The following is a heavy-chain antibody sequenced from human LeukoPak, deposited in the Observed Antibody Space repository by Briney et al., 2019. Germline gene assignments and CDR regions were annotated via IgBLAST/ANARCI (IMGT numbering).Heavy chain of an antibody. Sequence: GGSLRLSCAASGFTFSSYSMNWVRQAPGKGLEWVSSISSSSSYIYYADSVKRRFTISRDNAKNSLYLQMNSLRAEDKAVYYCARVAKTQREYYFDYWGQGTLVTVTS. V-gene: IGHV3-21*01. J-gene: IGHJ4*02. CDR3: ARVAKTQREYYFDY. CDR2: ISSSSSYI. CDR1: GFTFSSYS. D-gene: IGHD3-10*01.